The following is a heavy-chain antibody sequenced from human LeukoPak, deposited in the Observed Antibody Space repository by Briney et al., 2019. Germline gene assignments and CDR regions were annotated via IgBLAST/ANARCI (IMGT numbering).Heavy chain of an antibody. V-gene: IGHV3-64D*06. Sequence: GGSLRLSCSASGFAFSSYAMHWVRQATGKALEYLSGITNNGGTTYHADSVEGRFTISRDNSKNTLYFQMSSLRAEDTAVYYCVKVSSTVGATYFDYWGQGTLVTVSS. J-gene: IGHJ4*02. CDR1: GFAFSSYA. CDR3: VKVSSTVGATYFDY. CDR2: ITNNGGTT. D-gene: IGHD1-26*01.